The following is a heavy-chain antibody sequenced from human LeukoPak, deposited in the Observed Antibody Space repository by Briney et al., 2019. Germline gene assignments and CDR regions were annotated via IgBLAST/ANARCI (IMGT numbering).Heavy chain of an antibody. Sequence: GGSLRLSCAASGFTFSSYWMTWIRQAPGKGLEWVANIKQDGSEKYYVDSVKGRFTISRDNAKNSPYLQMNSLRAEDTAVYYCARDTGGGYSCYDCWGQGTLVTVSS. V-gene: IGHV3-7*01. CDR1: GFTFSSYW. J-gene: IGHJ4*02. CDR2: IKQDGSEK. CDR3: ARDTGGGYSCYDC. D-gene: IGHD5-18*01.